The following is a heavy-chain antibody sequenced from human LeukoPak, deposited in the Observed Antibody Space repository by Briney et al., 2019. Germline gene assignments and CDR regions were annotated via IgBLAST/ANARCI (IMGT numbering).Heavy chain of an antibody. D-gene: IGHD1-26*01. Sequence: SETLSLTCTVSGGSISSYYWSWIRQPPGKGLEWIGYIYYSGSTNYNPSLKSRVTISVDTSKNQFSLNLTSVTAADTAVYFCARDSLYVGDAFDIWGQGTMVTVSS. CDR2: IYYSGST. CDR1: GGSISSYY. V-gene: IGHV4-59*01. J-gene: IGHJ3*02. CDR3: ARDSLYVGDAFDI.